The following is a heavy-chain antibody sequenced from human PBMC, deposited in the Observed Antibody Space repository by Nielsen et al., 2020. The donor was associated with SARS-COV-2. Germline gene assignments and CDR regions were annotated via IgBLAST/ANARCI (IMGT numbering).Heavy chain of an antibody. CDR2: LGTAGDT. Sequence: GGSLRLSCIASGFTSSTSSLTWLRQPPGKGLQWVSTLGTAGDTYYADSVKGRFTISRDNSKNMLYLQMNSLRAEDTAVYYCAKKTVGTYPFDYWGQGTLVTLSS. V-gene: IGHV3-23*01. CDR1: GFTSSTSS. J-gene: IGHJ4*02. CDR3: AKKTVGTYPFDY. D-gene: IGHD3-16*02.